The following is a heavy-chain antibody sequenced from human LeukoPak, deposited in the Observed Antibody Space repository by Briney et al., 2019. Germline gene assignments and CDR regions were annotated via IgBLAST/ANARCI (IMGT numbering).Heavy chain of an antibody. CDR3: ARDGRGVTTVFDI. CDR2: ISSSSSYI. V-gene: IGHV3-21*01. D-gene: IGHD4-17*01. CDR1: GFTFSSYS. J-gene: IGHJ3*02. Sequence: GGSLRLSCAASGFTFSSYSMNWVRQAPGKGLEWVSSISSSSSYIYYADSVKGRFTLSRDNAKNSLYLQMNRLRAEDTAGYYWARDGRGVTTVFDIWGQGTMVTVSS.